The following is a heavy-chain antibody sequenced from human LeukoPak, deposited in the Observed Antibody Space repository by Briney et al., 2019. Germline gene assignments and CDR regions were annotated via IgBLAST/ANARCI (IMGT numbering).Heavy chain of an antibody. Sequence: SVTVSCKASGGTFSSYAISWVRQAPGQGLEWMGGIIPIFGTANYAQKFQGRVTITADESTGTAYMELSSLRSEDTAVYYCARAPRGGYSYGSYYFDYWGQGTLVTVSS. D-gene: IGHD5-18*01. CDR3: ARAPRGGYSYGSYYFDY. CDR1: GGTFSSYA. CDR2: IIPIFGTA. V-gene: IGHV1-69*01. J-gene: IGHJ4*02.